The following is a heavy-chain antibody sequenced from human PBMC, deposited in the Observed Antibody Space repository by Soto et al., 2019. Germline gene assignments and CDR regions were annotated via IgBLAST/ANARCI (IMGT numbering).Heavy chain of an antibody. J-gene: IGHJ4*02. CDR3: AKGSPPRHYGDYEVFDY. D-gene: IGHD4-17*01. V-gene: IGHV3-74*01. CDR2: INSDGSST. Sequence: GGSLRLSCAASGFTFSSYWMHWVRQAPGKGLVWVSRINSDGSSTSYADSVKGRFTISRDNAKNTLYLQMNSLRAEDTAVYYCAKGSPPRHYGDYEVFDYWGQGTLVTVSS. CDR1: GFTFSSYW.